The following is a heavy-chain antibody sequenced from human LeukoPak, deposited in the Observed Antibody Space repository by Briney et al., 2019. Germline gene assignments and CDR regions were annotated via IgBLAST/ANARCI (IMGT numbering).Heavy chain of an antibody. CDR3: ARASGGYSYGFPQH. V-gene: IGHV4-34*01. Sequence: PSETLSLTCAVYGGSFSGYYWSWIRQPPGKGLEWIGEINHSGSTNYNPSLKSRVTISVDTSKNQFSLKLTSVTAADTAVYYCARASGGYSYGFPQHWGQGTLVTVSS. D-gene: IGHD5-18*01. CDR2: INHSGST. CDR1: GGSFSGYY. J-gene: IGHJ1*01.